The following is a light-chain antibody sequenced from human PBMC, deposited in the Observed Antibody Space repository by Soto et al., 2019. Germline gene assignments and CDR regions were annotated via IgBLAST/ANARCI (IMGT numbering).Light chain of an antibody. V-gene: IGKV1D-12*01. J-gene: IGKJ1*01. CDR3: QQANSFPWT. CDR1: QDISKW. CDR2: TPS. Sequence: DIQLTQPPSSVSASVGDRVTITCRARQDISKWLVWYQQKPGKAPKLLTLTPSTLSGVPSRFSGSGSGTDFTLTISSLQPEDFATYYCQQANSFPWTFGQGTRVEIK.